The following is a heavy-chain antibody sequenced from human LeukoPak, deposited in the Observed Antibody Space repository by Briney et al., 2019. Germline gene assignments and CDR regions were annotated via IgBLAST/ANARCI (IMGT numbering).Heavy chain of an antibody. J-gene: IGHJ4*02. CDR1: GYTFTSYG. CDR3: AREHYGSGSPY. V-gene: IGHV1-18*01. D-gene: IGHD3-10*01. Sequence: ALVKASCKASGYTFTSYGISWVGQAPRQGLEWRGWISSYNGNTNYAQKLQSRVTMTTDTSTSTAYMELRSLRSDDTAVYYCAREHYGSGSPYWGQGTLVTVSS. CDR2: ISSYNGNT.